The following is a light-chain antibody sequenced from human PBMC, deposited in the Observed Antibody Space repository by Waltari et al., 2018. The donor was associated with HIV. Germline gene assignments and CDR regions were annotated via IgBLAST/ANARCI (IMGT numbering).Light chain of an antibody. CDR1: QDVYTY. Sequence: VLTQSPAHLSLSPGERGSLSCLTSQDVYTYLAWYQQKPGQPPRLLIHNASNRAPGIPARFSGGGSGTDFTLTISSVEPEDFAVYYCQQRGSRPFIFGPGTRVEIK. CDR2: NAS. V-gene: IGKV3-11*01. J-gene: IGKJ3*01. CDR3: QQRGSRPFI.